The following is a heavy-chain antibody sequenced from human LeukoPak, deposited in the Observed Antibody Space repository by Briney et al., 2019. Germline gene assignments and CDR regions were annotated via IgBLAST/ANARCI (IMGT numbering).Heavy chain of an antibody. Sequence: SETLSLTCTVSGGSINYYYWMWIRQPPGKGLEWIGYIYYSGGTHYNPSLKSRVTMLVDTSKNQFSLKLTAVTAADTAVYYCARERVSGNWGQGTLVTVSS. J-gene: IGHJ4*02. D-gene: IGHD2-8*01. CDR3: ARERVSGN. V-gene: IGHV4-59*01. CDR2: IYYSGGT. CDR1: GGSINYYY.